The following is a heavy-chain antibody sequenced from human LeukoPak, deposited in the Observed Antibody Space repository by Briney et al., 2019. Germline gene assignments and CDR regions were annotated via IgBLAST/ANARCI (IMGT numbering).Heavy chain of an antibody. D-gene: IGHD3-16*01. Sequence: PGRSLRLSCAASGFTFDDYAMHWVRQAPGKGLEWVSGISWNSGCIGYADSVKGRFTISRDNAKNSLYLQMNSLRAEDMALYYCAKGGLDDAFDIWGQGTMVTVSS. CDR3: AKGGLDDAFDI. J-gene: IGHJ3*02. CDR1: GFTFDDYA. V-gene: IGHV3-9*03. CDR2: ISWNSGCI.